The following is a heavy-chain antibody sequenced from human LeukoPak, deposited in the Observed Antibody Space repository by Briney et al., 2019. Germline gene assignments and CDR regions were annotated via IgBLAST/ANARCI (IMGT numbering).Heavy chain of an antibody. CDR2: ISSSSSYI. J-gene: IGHJ4*02. CDR3: AREVGGCYDY. D-gene: IGHD2-15*01. Sequence: PGGSLRLSCAASGFTFSSYSMNWVRQAPGEGLEWVSSISSSSSYIYYADSVKGRFTISRDNAKNSLYLQMNSLRAEGTAVYYCAREVGGCYDYWGQGTLVTVSS. CDR1: GFTFSSYS. V-gene: IGHV3-21*01.